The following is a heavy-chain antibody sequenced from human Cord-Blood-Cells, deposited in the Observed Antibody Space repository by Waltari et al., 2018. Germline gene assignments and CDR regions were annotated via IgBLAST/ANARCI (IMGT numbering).Heavy chain of an antibody. V-gene: IGHV3-30*18. CDR2: ISYDGSNK. CDR1: GFVLSSDG. CDR3: AKDGRSNFDY. D-gene: IGHD3-10*01. J-gene: IGHJ4*02. Sequence: QVQLVESGGGVVQPGRSMRRSCEACGFVLSSDGMSWVRQAPGKGLEWVAVISYDGSNKYYADSVKGRFTISRDNSKNTLYLQMNSLRAEDTAVYYCAKDGRSNFDYWGQGTLVTVSS.